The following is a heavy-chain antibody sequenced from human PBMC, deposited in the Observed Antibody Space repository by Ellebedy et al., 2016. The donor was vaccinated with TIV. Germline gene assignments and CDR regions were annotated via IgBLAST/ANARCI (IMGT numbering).Heavy chain of an antibody. V-gene: IGHV3-74*01. CDR1: GFTLSGYW. D-gene: IGHD3-9*01. CDR2: INTDGSST. CDR3: ARESVRYFDWDY. J-gene: IGHJ4*02. Sequence: HTGGSLRLSCVASGFTLSGYWMHWVRQVPGKGLVWLARINTDGSSTSYADSVEGRFTISRDNAKKTLYLEMSGLRSDETAVYYCARESVRYFDWDYWGQGTLVAV.